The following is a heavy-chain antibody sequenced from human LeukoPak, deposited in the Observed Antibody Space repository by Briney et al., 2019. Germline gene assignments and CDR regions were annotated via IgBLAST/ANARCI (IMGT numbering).Heavy chain of an antibody. CDR2: INPNSGGT. V-gene: IGHV1-2*02. CDR3: ARLGKGDYGDFLDRYAFDI. D-gene: IGHD4-17*01. J-gene: IGHJ3*02. Sequence: ASVKVSCKASGYTFTGYYMHELRQAPGQGLEWMGWINPNSGGTNYAQKFQGRVTMTRDTSISTAYMELSRLRSDDTAVYYCARLGKGDYGDFLDRYAFDIWGQGTMVTVSS. CDR1: GYTFTGYY.